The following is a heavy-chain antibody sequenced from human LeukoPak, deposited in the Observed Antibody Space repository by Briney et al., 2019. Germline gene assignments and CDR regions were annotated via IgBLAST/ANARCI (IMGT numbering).Heavy chain of an antibody. J-gene: IGHJ5*02. V-gene: IGHV6-1*01. D-gene: IGHD6-19*01. CDR2: TYYRSKWYN. Sequence: SQTLSLTCAISGDSVSSNSAAWNWIRQSPSRGLEWLGRTYYRSKWYNDYAVSVKSRITINPDTSKDQFSLQLNSVTPEDTAVYYCARVGIAVAGVDWFDPWGQGTLVTVSS. CDR3: ARVGIAVAGVDWFDP. CDR1: GDSVSSNSAA.